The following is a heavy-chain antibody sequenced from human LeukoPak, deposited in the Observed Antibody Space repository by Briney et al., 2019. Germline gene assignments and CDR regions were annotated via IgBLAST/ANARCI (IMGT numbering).Heavy chain of an antibody. J-gene: IGHJ4*02. V-gene: IGHV4-39*01. D-gene: IGHD4-17*01. CDR2: IYYSGST. Sequence: SETLSLTCTVSGGSLSSSSYYWGWIRQPPGKGLEWIGSIYYSGSTYYNPSLKSRVTISVDTSKNQFSLKLSSVTAADTAVYYCARLPTVTFFDYWGQGTLVTVSS. CDR1: GGSLSSSSYY. CDR3: ARLPTVTFFDY.